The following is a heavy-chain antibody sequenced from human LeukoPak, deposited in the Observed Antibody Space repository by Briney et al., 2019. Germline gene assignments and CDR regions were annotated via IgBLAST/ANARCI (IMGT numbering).Heavy chain of an antibody. CDR1: GFTFSSYW. CDR2: IKQDGTEK. V-gene: IGHV3-7*01. J-gene: IGHJ4*02. Sequence: GGSLRLSCAASGFTFSSYWMSWVRQAPGKGLEWVANIKQDGTEKYCVDSVKGRFTISRDNAKNSLYLQMNSLRAEDTAVYYCAKSTVVTPGPPDYWGQGTLVTVSS. D-gene: IGHD4-23*01. CDR3: AKSTVVTPGPPDY.